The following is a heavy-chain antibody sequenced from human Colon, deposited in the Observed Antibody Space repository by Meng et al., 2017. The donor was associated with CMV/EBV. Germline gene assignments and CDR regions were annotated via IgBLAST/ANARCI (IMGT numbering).Heavy chain of an antibody. Sequence: ASVKVSCKASGYTFTNYDINWVRQGGQGLEWMGWMNPNSGNTGYLQKFQGRVTMTRNTSITTAYMELSSLRSEDTAVYYCARRKGVVVPAAKSGMDVWGQGTTVTVSS. CDR1: GYTFTNYD. V-gene: IGHV1-8*01. CDR3: ARRKGVVVPAAKSGMDV. CDR2: MNPNSGNT. D-gene: IGHD2-2*01. J-gene: IGHJ6*02.